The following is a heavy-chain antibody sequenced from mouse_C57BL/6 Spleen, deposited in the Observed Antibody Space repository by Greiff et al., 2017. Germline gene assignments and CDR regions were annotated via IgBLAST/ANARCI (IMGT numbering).Heavy chain of an antibody. CDR2: LDPSAGYT. D-gene: IGHD2-12*01. J-gene: IGHJ2*01. CDR1: GYTFTSYW. CDR3: ASYSVYYFDY. V-gene: IGHV1-69*01. Sequence: QVQLQQPGAELVMPGASVKLSCKASGYTFTSYWMHWVKQRPGQGLEWIGELDPSAGYTNYNQKLKGKSTLTVDKSSSTAYMQLSSLSSEDSAVYYCASYSVYYFDYWGQGATLTVSS.